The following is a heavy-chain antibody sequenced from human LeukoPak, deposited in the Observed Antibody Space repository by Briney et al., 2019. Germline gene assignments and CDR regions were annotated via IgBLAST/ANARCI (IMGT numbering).Heavy chain of an antibody. CDR1: GVSMSSSPYY. J-gene: IGHJ4*02. CDR2: IYYSGST. V-gene: IGHV4-39*07. Sequence: SETLSLTCTVSGVSMSSSPYYWGWIRQPPGKGLEWIGSIYYSGSTYYNPSLKSRVTISVDTSKNQFSLKLSSVTAADTAVYYCARGRYYYGSGSYNFDYWGQGTLVTVSS. CDR3: ARGRYYYGSGSYNFDY. D-gene: IGHD3-10*01.